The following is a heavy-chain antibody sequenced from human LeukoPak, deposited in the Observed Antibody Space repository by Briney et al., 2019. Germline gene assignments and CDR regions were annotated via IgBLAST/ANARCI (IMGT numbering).Heavy chain of an antibody. J-gene: IGHJ6*03. CDR1: GFTFISYW. Sequence: PGGSLRLSCAASGFTFISYWMSWVRQAPGKGLEWVANIKQDGSEKYYVDSVKGRFTISRDNAKNSLYLQMNSLRAEDTAVYYCARQGYSSSWYGPYYYYYYMDVWGKGTTVTISS. V-gene: IGHV3-7*01. D-gene: IGHD6-13*01. CDR2: IKQDGSEK. CDR3: ARQGYSSSWYGPYYYYYYMDV.